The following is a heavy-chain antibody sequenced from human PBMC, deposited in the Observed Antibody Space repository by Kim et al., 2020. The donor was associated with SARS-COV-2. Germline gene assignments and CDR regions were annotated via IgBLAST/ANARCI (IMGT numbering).Heavy chain of an antibody. V-gene: IGHV4-39*07. CDR3: AREGFLGYCSSTSCYYTLSYYYGMDV. CDR2: IYYSGST. Sequence: SETLSLTCTVSGGSISSSSYYWGWIRQPPGKGLEWIGSIYYSGSTYYNPSLKSRVTISVDTSKNQFSLKLSSVTAADTAVYYCAREGFLGYCSSTSCYYTLSYYYGMDVWGQGTTVTVSS. D-gene: IGHD2-2*01. J-gene: IGHJ6*02. CDR1: GGSISSSSYY.